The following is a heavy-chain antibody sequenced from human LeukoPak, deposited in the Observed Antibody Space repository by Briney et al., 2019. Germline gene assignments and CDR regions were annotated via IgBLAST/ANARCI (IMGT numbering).Heavy chain of an antibody. V-gene: IGHV1-18*04. CDR2: ISAYNGNT. Sequence: EASVKVSCKASGYTFTGYYMHWVRQAPGQGLEWMGWISAYNGNTNYAQKLQGRVTMTTDTSTSTAYMELRSLRSDDTAVYYCARDYPTYQLLYLPYYYYYMDVWGKGTTVTISS. CDR3: ARDYPTYQLLYLPYYYYYMDV. D-gene: IGHD2-2*02. J-gene: IGHJ6*03. CDR1: GYTFTGYY.